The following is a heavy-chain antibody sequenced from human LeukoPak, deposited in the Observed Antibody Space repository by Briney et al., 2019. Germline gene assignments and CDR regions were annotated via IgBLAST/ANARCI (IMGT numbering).Heavy chain of an antibody. J-gene: IGHJ4*02. CDR2: ISTYNDNT. CDR1: GYTFNNYG. CDR3: ARVVFEVGFQFDF. D-gene: IGHD1-26*01. V-gene: IGHV1-18*01. Sequence: GASVKVSCKASGYTFNNYGINWVRQAPGQGLEWMGWISTYNDNTNYAQKLQGRGTMTTDTSTSTAYMELRSLTSDDTAVYYCARVVFEVGFQFDFWGQGTLVTVSS.